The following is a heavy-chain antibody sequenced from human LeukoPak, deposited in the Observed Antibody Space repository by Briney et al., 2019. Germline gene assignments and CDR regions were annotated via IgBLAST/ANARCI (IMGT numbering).Heavy chain of an antibody. D-gene: IGHD2-15*01. CDR2: ISGSDGST. CDR3: AKDDSVVVAATGKFDP. V-gene: IGHV3-23*01. Sequence: QSGGSLRLSCAASGFTFSSYAMSWVRQAPGKGLEWVSAISGSDGSTYYADSVKGRFTISRDNSKNTLYLQMNSLRAEDTAVYYCAKDDSVVVAATGKFDPWGQGTLVTVSS. CDR1: GFTFSSYA. J-gene: IGHJ5*02.